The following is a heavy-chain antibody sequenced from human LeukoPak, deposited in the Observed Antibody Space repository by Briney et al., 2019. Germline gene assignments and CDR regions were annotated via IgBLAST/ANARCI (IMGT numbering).Heavy chain of an antibody. CDR2: ISFDGNDK. CDR3: ARDARISYYFNSGSYYFPDF. J-gene: IGHJ4*02. D-gene: IGHD3-10*01. Sequence: PGGSLRLSCTAAGFTFSSYAIHWVREAPGKGLEWVAVISFDGNDKFYADSVKGRFTISRDNSRNTLYLQMNSLRAEDTAVYYCARDARISYYFNSGSYYFPDFWGQGTLVTVSS. CDR1: GFTFSSYA. V-gene: IGHV3-30*04.